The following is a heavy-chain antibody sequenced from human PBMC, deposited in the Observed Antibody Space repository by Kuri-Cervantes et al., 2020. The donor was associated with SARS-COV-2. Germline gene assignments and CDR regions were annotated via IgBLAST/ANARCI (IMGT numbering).Heavy chain of an antibody. V-gene: IGHV4-39*07. CDR1: GGSISSSSYY. D-gene: IGHD5-24*01. Sequence: GSLRLSCTVSGGSISSSSYYWGWIRQPPGKGLEWIGEINHSGSTNYNPSLKSRVTISVDTSKNQFSLKLSSVTAADTAVYYCARDGLGGDGYNPWGQGTLVTVSS. CDR2: INHSGST. CDR3: ARDGLGGDGYNP. J-gene: IGHJ5*02.